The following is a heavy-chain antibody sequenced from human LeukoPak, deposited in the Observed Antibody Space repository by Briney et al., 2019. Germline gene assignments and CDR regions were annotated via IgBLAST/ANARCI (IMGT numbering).Heavy chain of an antibody. CDR3: AMDINGDLFHV. D-gene: IGHD2-2*03. CDR1: EFSFSSYW. J-gene: IGHJ4*02. Sequence: GGSLRLSCAGSEFSFSSYWMHWVRQPPEKGLEWVFSIKSDGSATAYADSVKGRFSMSTDSAKYTASLHMNSLRVEDTAMYYCAMDINGDLFHVWGQGTPVTVSS. V-gene: IGHV3-74*01. CDR2: IKSDGSAT.